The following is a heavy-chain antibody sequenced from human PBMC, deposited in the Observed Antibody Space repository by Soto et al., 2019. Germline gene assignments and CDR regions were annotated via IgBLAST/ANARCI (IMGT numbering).Heavy chain of an antibody. CDR1: GYTFTTSG. CDR3: ARGITFGGVLNGMDV. CDR2: INTGNSKT. D-gene: IGHD3-16*01. Sequence: QVPLVQSGAEVKKPGASVKVSCKASGYTFTTSGISWVRQAPGQALEWMGWINTGNSKTYYAPKLQGRVTMTTDTSTSTAYLDMRSLKSYDTAVYYCARGITFGGVLNGMDVWCQGTTATVSS. V-gene: IGHV1-18*01. J-gene: IGHJ6*02.